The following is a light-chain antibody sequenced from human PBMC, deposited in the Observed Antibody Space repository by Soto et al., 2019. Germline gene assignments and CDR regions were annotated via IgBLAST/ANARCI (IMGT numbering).Light chain of an antibody. J-gene: IGLJ1*01. CDR2: EVS. V-gene: IGLV2-14*01. CDR1: SSDVGGYNY. Sequence: QSALTQPASVSGSPGQSITISCTGTSSDVGGYNYVSWYQQYPGKAPKLMIYEVSNRPSGVSNRFSGSKSGNTASLVISGLQAEDEADYYCNSYTSTSTYVFGTGTKVTVL. CDR3: NSYTSTSTYV.